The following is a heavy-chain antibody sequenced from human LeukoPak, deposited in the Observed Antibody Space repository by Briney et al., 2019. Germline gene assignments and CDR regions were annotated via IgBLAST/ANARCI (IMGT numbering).Heavy chain of an antibody. CDR3: ARVIAVAGTGNC. Sequence: GGSLRPSCAASGFTFSSYSMNWVRQAPGKGLEWVSSISSSSSYIYYADSVKGRFTISRDNAKNSLYLQMNSLRAEDTAVYYCARVIAVAGTGNCWGQGTLVTVSS. J-gene: IGHJ4*02. V-gene: IGHV3-21*01. CDR2: ISSSSSYI. D-gene: IGHD6-19*01. CDR1: GFTFSSYS.